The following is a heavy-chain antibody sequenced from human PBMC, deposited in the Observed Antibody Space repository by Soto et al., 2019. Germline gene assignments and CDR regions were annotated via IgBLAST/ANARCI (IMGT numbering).Heavy chain of an antibody. CDR3: AEHSSSSGGYYYYGMDV. V-gene: IGHV1-18*01. CDR1: GYTFTSYG. CDR2: ISAYNGNT. J-gene: IGHJ6*02. D-gene: IGHD6-6*01. Sequence: GASVKVSCKASGYTFTSYGITWVRQAPRQGPEWMGRISAYNGNTNYAQKLQGRVTMTTDTSTSTAYMELRSLRSDDTAVYYCAEHSSSSGGYYYYGMDVWGQGTTVTASS.